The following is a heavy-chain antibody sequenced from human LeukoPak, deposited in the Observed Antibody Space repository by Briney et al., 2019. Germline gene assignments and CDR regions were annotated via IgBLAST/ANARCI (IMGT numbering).Heavy chain of an antibody. CDR2: ISSSSSTI. Sequence: PGGSLRLSCAASGFTFSSYSMNWVRQAPGKGLEWVSYISSSSSTIYYADSVKGRFTISRDNAKNSLYLQMNSLRAEDTAVYYCARVLAYCGGDCYSWFGAFDIWGQGTMVTVSS. J-gene: IGHJ3*02. CDR3: ARVLAYCGGDCYSWFGAFDI. D-gene: IGHD2-21*02. CDR1: GFTFSSYS. V-gene: IGHV3-48*04.